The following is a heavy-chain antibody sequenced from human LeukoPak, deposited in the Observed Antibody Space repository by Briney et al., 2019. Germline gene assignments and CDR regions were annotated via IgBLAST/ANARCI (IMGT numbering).Heavy chain of an antibody. Sequence: GGSLRLSCAASGFTFSSYSMNWVRQAPGKGLEWVSFISSSSITIYYADSVKGRFTISRDNAEKSLYLQMNSLRAEDTAVYYCARDSLGGDYWGQGTLVTVSS. CDR1: GFTFSSYS. V-gene: IGHV3-48*04. CDR3: ARDSLGGDY. J-gene: IGHJ4*02. CDR2: ISSSSITI. D-gene: IGHD3-16*01.